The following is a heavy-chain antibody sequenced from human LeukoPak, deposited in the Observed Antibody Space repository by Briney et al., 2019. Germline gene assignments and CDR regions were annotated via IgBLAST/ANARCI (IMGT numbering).Heavy chain of an antibody. J-gene: IGHJ4*02. D-gene: IGHD1-1*01. CDR2: IESETGGGTT. CDR3: TTTEGTGTTGLFDY. V-gene: IGHV3-15*04. Sequence: PGGSLRLSCAASGFTFSNAWMSWVRQAPGKGLEWVGRIESETGGGTTDYAAPVKGRFTISRGDSKNTLYLQMNSLKTEDTAVYYCTTTEGTGTTGLFDYWGQGTLVTVSS. CDR1: GFTFSNAW.